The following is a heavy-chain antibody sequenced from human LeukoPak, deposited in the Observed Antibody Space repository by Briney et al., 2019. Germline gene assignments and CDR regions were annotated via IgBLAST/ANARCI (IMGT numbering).Heavy chain of an antibody. CDR3: ARGRRTANRGLRIQLMGAKFDY. CDR2: IYYSGST. J-gene: IGHJ4*02. V-gene: IGHV4-39*07. Sequence: PSESLSLTCTVSGGSISSSSYYWGWIRQPPGKGLEWIGSIYYSGSTYYNPSLKSRVTISVDASKNQFSLKLSSVTAADTAVYYCARGRRTANRGLRIQLMGAKFDYWGQGTLVTVSS. CDR1: GGSISSSSYY. D-gene: IGHD5-18*01.